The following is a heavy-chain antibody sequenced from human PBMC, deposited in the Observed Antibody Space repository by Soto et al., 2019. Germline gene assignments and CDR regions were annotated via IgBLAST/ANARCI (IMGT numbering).Heavy chain of an antibody. V-gene: IGHV3-33*01. J-gene: IGHJ4*02. CDR3: ARAPPEDNWNALEH. CDR2: IWYDGSNK. Sequence: QVQLVESGGGVVQPGRSLRLSCAASGFTFSSYGMHWVRQAPGKGLEWVAVIWYDGSNKYYADSVKGRFTISRDNSKNTLYLQMNSLRAEDTAVYYCARAPPEDNWNALEHWGQGTLVTVSS. CDR1: GFTFSSYG. D-gene: IGHD1-20*01.